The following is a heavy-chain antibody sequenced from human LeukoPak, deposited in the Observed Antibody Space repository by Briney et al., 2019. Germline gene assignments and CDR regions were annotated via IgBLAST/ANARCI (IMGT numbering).Heavy chain of an antibody. J-gene: IGHJ4*02. D-gene: IGHD2-2*01. V-gene: IGHV3-23*01. Sequence: GGSLRLSCAASGFTFTNYAMNWVRQAPGKGLEWVSVINGNAADTYYADSVKGRFTISRDNSKNTLYLQMNSLRAEDTAVYYCAKRAPGYCSSSSCFRQFDYWGQGILVTVSS. CDR3: AKRAPGYCSSSSCFRQFDY. CDR1: GFTFTNYA. CDR2: INGNAADT.